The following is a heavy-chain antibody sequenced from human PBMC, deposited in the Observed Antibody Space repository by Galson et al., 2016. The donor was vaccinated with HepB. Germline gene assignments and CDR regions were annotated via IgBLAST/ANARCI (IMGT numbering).Heavy chain of an antibody. CDR1: GFTFSSYA. CDR3: AKLGDLEFDY. V-gene: IGHV3-23*01. CDR2: ISGSGGST. J-gene: IGHJ4*02. Sequence: SLRLSCAASGFTFSSYAMSWVRQAPGKGLEWVSVISGSGGSTYYADSVKGRFTISRDNSKNTLYLQMNSLRADDTAVYYCAKLGDLEFDYWGQGTLVTVSS. D-gene: IGHD2-21*02.